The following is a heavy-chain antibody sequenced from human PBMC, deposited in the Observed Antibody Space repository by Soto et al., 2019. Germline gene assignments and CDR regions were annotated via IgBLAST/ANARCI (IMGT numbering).Heavy chain of an antibody. V-gene: IGHV3-23*01. CDR1: GFTFSTYS. Sequence: LRLSCAGSGFTFSTYSINWVRQPPGKGLEWVSSISSSGSTYYADSVKGRFTISRDNSKNTLYLQMNSLRAEDAAVYYCAKDSLRIAAALGWFDPWGQGTLVTVSS. CDR3: AKDSLRIAAALGWFDP. CDR2: ISSSGST. J-gene: IGHJ5*02. D-gene: IGHD6-13*01.